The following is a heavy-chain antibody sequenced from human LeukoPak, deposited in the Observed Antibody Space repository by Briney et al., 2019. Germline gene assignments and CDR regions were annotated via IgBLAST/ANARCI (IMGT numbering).Heavy chain of an antibody. Sequence: GGSLRLSCAVSGFTFSGFWMSWSRQAPGKGLEWVASINSDGSEGYYADVVKGRFTISRDNAKNSLYLQMNSLRPEDTAIYYCARDSRRREDYWGQGTLVTVSS. J-gene: IGHJ4*02. CDR2: INSDGSEG. D-gene: IGHD1-26*01. CDR3: ARDSRRREDY. V-gene: IGHV3-7*03. CDR1: GFTFSGFW.